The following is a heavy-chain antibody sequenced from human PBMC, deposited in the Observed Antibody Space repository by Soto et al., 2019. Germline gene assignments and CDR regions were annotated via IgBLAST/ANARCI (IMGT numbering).Heavy chain of an antibody. CDR3: ASEPFDYGGDNYYFDY. V-gene: IGHV3-11*01. J-gene: IGHJ4*02. D-gene: IGHD4-17*01. CDR1: GFTFSDYY. CDR2: ISSSGSTI. Sequence: GGSLRLSCAASGFTFSDYYMSWIRQAPGKGLEWVSYISSSGSTIYYADSVKGRFTISRDNAKNSLYLQMNSLRAEDTAVYYCASEPFDYGGDNYYFDYWGQGTLVTVSS.